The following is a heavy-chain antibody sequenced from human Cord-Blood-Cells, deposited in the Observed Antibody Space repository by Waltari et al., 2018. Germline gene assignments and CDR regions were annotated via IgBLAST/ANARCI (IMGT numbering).Heavy chain of an antibody. Sequence: QLQLQESGPGLVKPSETLSLTCTVSGGSISSSSYYWGWIRQPPGKGLEWIGSIYYSGSHYYNPTLKGRGTISVDTSKNQFSLKLSSVTAADTAVYYCARLPWGDGYEGYWGQGTLVTVSS. CDR3: ARLPWGDGYEGY. D-gene: IGHD5-12*01. V-gene: IGHV4-39*01. CDR2: IYYSGSH. J-gene: IGHJ4*02. CDR1: GGSISSSSYY.